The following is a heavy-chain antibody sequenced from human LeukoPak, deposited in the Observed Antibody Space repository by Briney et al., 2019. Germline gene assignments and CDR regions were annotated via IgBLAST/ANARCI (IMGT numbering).Heavy chain of an antibody. CDR2: IRYDGSNK. D-gene: IGHD3-3*01. J-gene: IGHJ4*02. Sequence: AGGSLRLSCAASGFTFSSYGMHSVRQAPGKGLEWVAFIRYDGSNKYYADSGKGRFTISRDNSKNTLYLQMNSLRAEDTAVYYCAKEITIFGVVINFDYWGQGTLVTVSS. CDR1: GFTFSSYG. CDR3: AKEITIFGVVINFDY. V-gene: IGHV3-30*02.